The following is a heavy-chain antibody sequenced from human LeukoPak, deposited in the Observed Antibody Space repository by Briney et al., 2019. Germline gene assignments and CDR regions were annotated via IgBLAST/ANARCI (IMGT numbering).Heavy chain of an antibody. Sequence: SEALSLTCTVSGGSISGVYWNWIRQPAGKGLEWIGRIYSSGSTDYNPSLKSRVTMSVDTSKNHFSLKLSSVTAADTAIYYCARDHPVTYYGSGTSYYYWGQGALVTVSS. V-gene: IGHV4-4*07. CDR1: GGSISGVY. CDR2: IYSSGST. D-gene: IGHD3-10*01. J-gene: IGHJ4*02. CDR3: ARDHPVTYYGSGTSYYY.